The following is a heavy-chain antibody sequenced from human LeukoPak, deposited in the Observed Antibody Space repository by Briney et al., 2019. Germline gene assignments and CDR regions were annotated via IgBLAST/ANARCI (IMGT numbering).Heavy chain of an antibody. J-gene: IGHJ4*02. D-gene: IGHD3-9*01. Sequence: SETLSLTCAVYGGSFSGYYWSWIRQPPGKGLEWIGEINHSGSTNYNPSLKSRVTISVDTSKNQFSLKLSSVTAADTAVYYCAEYDTLTGAFDYWGQGTLVTVSS. V-gene: IGHV4-34*01. CDR1: GGSFSGYY. CDR2: INHSGST. CDR3: AEYDTLTGAFDY.